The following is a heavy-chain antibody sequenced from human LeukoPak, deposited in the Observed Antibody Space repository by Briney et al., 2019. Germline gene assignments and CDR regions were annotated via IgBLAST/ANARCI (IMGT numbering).Heavy chain of an antibody. V-gene: IGHV1-69*05. D-gene: IGHD3-22*01. CDR3: VFDSSGYLSRSLPPYFDH. CDR2: IIPMFGTV. J-gene: IGHJ4*02. Sequence: SVKVSCKASGGTFNNYAINWVRQAPGQGLEWMGGIIPMFGTVKYAQKLQGRVTLRTDESTSTAYMELSSLTSEDTAVYYCVFDSSGYLSRSLPPYFDHWGQGTLVIVS. CDR1: GGTFNNYA.